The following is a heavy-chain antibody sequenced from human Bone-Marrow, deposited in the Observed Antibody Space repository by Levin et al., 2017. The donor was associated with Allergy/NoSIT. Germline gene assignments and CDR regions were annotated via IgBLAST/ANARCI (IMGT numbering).Heavy chain of an antibody. J-gene: IGHJ5*02. V-gene: IGHV3-21*01. CDR2: ISSSSSYI. CDR3: ARDPAVAALSNWFDP. Sequence: PGGSLRLSCAASGFTFSSYSMNWVRQAPGKGLEWVSSISSSSSYIYYADSVKGRFTISRDNAKNSLYLQMNSLRAEDTAVYYCARDPAVAALSNWFDPWGQGTLVTVSS. CDR1: GFTFSSYS. D-gene: IGHD6-19*01.